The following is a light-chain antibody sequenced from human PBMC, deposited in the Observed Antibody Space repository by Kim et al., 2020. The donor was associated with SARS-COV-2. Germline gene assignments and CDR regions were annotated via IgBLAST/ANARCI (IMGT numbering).Light chain of an antibody. CDR1: SSDIGDYNF. CDR3: SSYAGRNNLI. V-gene: IGLV2-8*01. CDR2: EVT. Sequence: GQSVTISCTGTSSDIGDYNFVSWYQQHPGKAPKLMIYEVTKRPSGVPDRFSGSKSGNTASLTVSGLQAEDEADYYCSSYAGRNNLIFGGGTKLTVL. J-gene: IGLJ2*01.